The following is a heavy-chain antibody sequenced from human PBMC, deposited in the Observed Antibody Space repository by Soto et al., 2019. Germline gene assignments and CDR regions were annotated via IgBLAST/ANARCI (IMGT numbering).Heavy chain of an antibody. V-gene: IGHV1-18*01. CDR2: ISAYNGNT. CDR1: GYSFTTYG. J-gene: IGHJ4*02. D-gene: IGHD3-10*01. Sequence: ASVKVSCKASGYSFTTYGMSWVRQAPGQGLEWMGWISAYNGNTDYAQKFQGRVTMTTDTSTSTAYMELRSLRSDDTALYYCARAGAEMTQICDYWGQGTLVTVSS. CDR3: ARAGAEMTQICDY.